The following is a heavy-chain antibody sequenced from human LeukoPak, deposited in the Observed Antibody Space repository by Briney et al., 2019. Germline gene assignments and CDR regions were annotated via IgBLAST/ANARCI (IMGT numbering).Heavy chain of an antibody. CDR2: VYNRGTT. CDR3: ARSPGFVDTASGEWFDP. D-gene: IGHD5-18*01. J-gene: IGHJ5*02. Sequence: SETLSLTCSVSNGPISRYYWNWIRQSPGKGLEWIGYVYNRGTTVYNPSLKSRVTISADTSRSQFSLNLRSVTSADTAVYYCARSPGFVDTASGEWFDPWGQGVLVTVSS. V-gene: IGHV4-59*01. CDR1: NGPISRYY.